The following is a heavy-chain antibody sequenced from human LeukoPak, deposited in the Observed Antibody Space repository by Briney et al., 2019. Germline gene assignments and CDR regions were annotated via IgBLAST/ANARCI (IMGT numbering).Heavy chain of an antibody. CDR3: ARGLQDIVVVPAAIPRPYYYYYYMDV. V-gene: IGHV1-2*02. CDR1: GYTFTGYY. Sequence: GASVKVSCKAPGYTFTGYYMQWVRQAPGQGLEWMGWINPNSGGTNYAQKFQGRVTMTRDTSISTAYMELSRLRSDDTAVYYCARGLQDIVVVPAAIPRPYYYYYYMDVWGKGTTVTVSS. D-gene: IGHD2-2*01. CDR2: INPNSGGT. J-gene: IGHJ6*03.